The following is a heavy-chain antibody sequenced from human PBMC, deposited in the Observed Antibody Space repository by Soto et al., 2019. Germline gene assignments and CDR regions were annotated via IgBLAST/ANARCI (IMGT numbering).Heavy chain of an antibody. Sequence: SVKVSCKASGGTFSSYAISWVRQAPGQGLEWMGGIIPIFGTANYAQKFQGRVTITADKSTSTAYMELSSLRSEDTAMYYCAREADIVVVPAARMSWFDPWGQGTLVTVSS. V-gene: IGHV1-69*06. J-gene: IGHJ5*02. D-gene: IGHD2-2*01. CDR3: AREADIVVVPAARMSWFDP. CDR1: GGTFSSYA. CDR2: IIPIFGTA.